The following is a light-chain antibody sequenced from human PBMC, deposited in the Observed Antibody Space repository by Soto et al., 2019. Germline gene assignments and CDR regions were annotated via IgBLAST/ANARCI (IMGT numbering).Light chain of an antibody. CDR3: QSYNDWPFA. V-gene: IGKV3-15*01. Sequence: DIVLTQSPATLSVSPGDTVTLSCRASESLFGFLAWYQQKPGQAPRLLMYGVSTRATGIPARFSGGGSATDFTLTIISLHSEESAFYFCQSYNDWPFASGLGTRLEI. CDR2: GVS. CDR1: ESLFGF. J-gene: IGKJ2*01.